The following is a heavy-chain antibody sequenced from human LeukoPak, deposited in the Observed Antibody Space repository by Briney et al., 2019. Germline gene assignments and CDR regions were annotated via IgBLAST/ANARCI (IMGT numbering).Heavy chain of an antibody. Sequence: SETLSLTCAVYGGSFSGYYWSWIRQPPGKGLEWVGAINPSGSTTYNPSLKSRVTISVDTSKSQFSLKLNSMTAADTAVYYCARGAQTYYDKAPVDYWGQGTLVTVSS. CDR2: INPSGST. CDR3: ARGAQTYYDKAPVDY. J-gene: IGHJ4*02. V-gene: IGHV4-34*01. CDR1: GGSFSGYY. D-gene: IGHD3-22*01.